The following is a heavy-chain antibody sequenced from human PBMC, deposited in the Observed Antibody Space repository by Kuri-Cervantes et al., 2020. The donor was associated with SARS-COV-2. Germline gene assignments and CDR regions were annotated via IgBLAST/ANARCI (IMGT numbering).Heavy chain of an antibody. Sequence: SVKVSCKASGGTFSSYAIRWVRQAPGQGLAWMGGIIPIFGTANYAQKFQGRVTITTDESTSTAYMELSSLRSEDTAVYYCARSRFGDYLDAFDIWGQGTMVTVSS. CDR1: GGTFSSYA. D-gene: IGHD3-10*01. CDR2: IIPIFGTA. J-gene: IGHJ3*02. V-gene: IGHV1-69*05. CDR3: ARSRFGDYLDAFDI.